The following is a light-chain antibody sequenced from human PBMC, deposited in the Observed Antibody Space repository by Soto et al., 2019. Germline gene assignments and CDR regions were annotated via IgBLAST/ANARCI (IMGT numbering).Light chain of an antibody. CDR2: GDT. V-gene: IGLV1-40*01. CDR1: SSNIGTGYD. CDR3: QSYDSSLSGSDVV. Sequence: QTVVTQPPSVSGAPGQRVTISCTGSSSNIGTGYDVHWYQQLPGTAPKLLIYGDTNRPSGVPDRFSGSKSATSASLAITGLQAEDEADYYCQSYDSSLSGSDVVFGGGTKLTVL. J-gene: IGLJ2*01.